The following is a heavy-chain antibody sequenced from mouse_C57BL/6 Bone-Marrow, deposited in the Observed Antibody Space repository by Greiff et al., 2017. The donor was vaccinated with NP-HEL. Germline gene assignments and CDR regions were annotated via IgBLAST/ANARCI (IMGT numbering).Heavy chain of an antibody. D-gene: IGHD1-1*01. V-gene: IGHV1-80*01. J-gene: IGHJ2*01. CDR1: GYAFSSYW. CDR2: IYPGDGDT. Sequence: QVQLKASGAELVKPGASVKISCKASGYAFSSYWMNWVKQRPGKGLEWIGQIYPGDGDTNYNGKFKGKATITADKSSSTAYMQLSSLTSEDSAVYFCARSYYYSKDYWGQGTTLTVSS. CDR3: ARSYYYSKDY.